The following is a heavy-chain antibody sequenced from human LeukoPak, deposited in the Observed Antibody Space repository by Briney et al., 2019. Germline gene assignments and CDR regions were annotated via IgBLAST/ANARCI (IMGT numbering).Heavy chain of an antibody. D-gene: IGHD3-3*01. V-gene: IGHV3-NL1*01. CDR3: TSSNYDFWSGGYYYYYMDV. Sequence: GGSLRLSCAASGFTFSSYGMHWVSQAPGKGLEWVSVIYSGGSTYYADSVKGRFTISRDNSKNTLYLQMNSLRAEDTAVYYCTSSNYDFWSGGYYYYYMDVWGKGTTVTVSS. J-gene: IGHJ6*03. CDR1: GFTFSSYG. CDR2: IYSGGST.